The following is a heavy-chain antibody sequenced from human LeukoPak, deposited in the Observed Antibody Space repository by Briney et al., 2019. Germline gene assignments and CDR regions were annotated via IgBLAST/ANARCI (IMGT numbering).Heavy chain of an antibody. CDR1: GYTFTGYY. V-gene: IGHV1-2*02. CDR3: ASHSSGWYEYYFDY. J-gene: IGHJ4*02. D-gene: IGHD6-19*01. Sequence: ASVKVSCKASGYTFTGYYMHWVRQAPGQGLEWMGWINPNSGGTNYAQKFQGRVTMTRDTSISTAYMELSRLRSDDTAVYYCASHSSGWYEYYFDYWGQGTLVTVSS. CDR2: INPNSGGT.